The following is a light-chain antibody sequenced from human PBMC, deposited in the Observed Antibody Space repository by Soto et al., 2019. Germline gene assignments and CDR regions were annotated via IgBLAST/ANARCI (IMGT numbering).Light chain of an antibody. J-gene: IGKJ1*01. CDR1: QSVDTTF. V-gene: IGKV3-20*01. CDR2: GAS. Sequence: EIVLTQSPGSLSLSPGQRATLSCRASQSVDTTFFAWYQKKPGQAPRLLIYGASKRATGIPDRFSGSGSGTDLTLIISRLELEDFAVYYCQQYMSSVTFGQGTKVKIK. CDR3: QQYMSSVT.